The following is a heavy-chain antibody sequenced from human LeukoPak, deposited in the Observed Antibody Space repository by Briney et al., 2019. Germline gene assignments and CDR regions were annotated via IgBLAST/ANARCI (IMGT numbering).Heavy chain of an antibody. CDR2: TNEDASTT. D-gene: IGHD1-26*01. J-gene: IGHJ4*02. V-gene: IGHV3-74*01. CDR3: VRDLGGRSGY. Sequence: PGGSLRLSCAASGFTFSSYWMHWVRQAPGKGLVWVSRTNEDASTTNYADSVKGRFTISGDNAKNTLYLQMNSLRAEDTAVYYCVRDLGGRSGYWGQGTLVTVSS. CDR1: GFTFSSYW.